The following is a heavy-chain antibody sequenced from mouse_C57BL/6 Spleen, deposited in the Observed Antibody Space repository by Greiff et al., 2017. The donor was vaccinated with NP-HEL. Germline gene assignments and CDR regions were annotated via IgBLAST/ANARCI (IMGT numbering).Heavy chain of an antibody. V-gene: IGHV5-4*01. D-gene: IGHD1-3*01. CDR3: ARITGFAY. Sequence: EVQRVESGGGLVKPGGSLKLSCAASGFTFSSYAMSWVRQTPEKRLEWVATISDGGSYTYYPDNVKGRFTISRDNAKNNLYLQMSHLKSEDTAMYYCARITGFAYWGQGTLVTVSA. CDR2: ISDGGSYT. J-gene: IGHJ3*01. CDR1: GFTFSSYA.